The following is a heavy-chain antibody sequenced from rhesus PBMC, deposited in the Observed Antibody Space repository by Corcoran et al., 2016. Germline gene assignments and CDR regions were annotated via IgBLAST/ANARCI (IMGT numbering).Heavy chain of an antibody. D-gene: IGHD6-31*01. Sequence: QVQLQESGPGLVKPSETLSLTCAVSGYSISSNYRSWIRQPPGKGLEWIGYIYGSSGSTYYNPSLKSRVTISTDTSKNQFSLKLSSVTAADTAVYYCARLTAHSSGWPPLPTDAFDFWGQGLRVTVSS. CDR2: IYGSSGST. J-gene: IGHJ3*01. CDR3: ARLTAHSSGWPPLPTDAFDF. CDR1: GYSISSNY. V-gene: IGHV4-147*01.